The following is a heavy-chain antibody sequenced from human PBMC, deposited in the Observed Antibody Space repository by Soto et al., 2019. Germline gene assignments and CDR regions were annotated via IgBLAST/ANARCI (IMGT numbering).Heavy chain of an antibody. CDR2: ISWNSGSI. Sequence: EVQLVESGGGLVQPGRSLRLSCAASGFTFDDYAMHWVRQAPGKGLEWVSGISWNSGSIGYADSVKGRFTISRDNAKNSLYLQMNSLRAEDTALYYCAKEDTVTTGYDYWGQGTLVTVSS. V-gene: IGHV3-9*01. J-gene: IGHJ4*02. D-gene: IGHD4-17*01. CDR1: GFTFDDYA. CDR3: AKEDTVTTGYDY.